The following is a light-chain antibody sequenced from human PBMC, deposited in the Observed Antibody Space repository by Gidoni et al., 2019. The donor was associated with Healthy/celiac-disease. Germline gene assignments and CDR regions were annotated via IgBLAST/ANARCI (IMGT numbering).Light chain of an antibody. CDR1: QSVSSSY. V-gene: IGKV3-20*01. CDR2: GAS. J-gene: IGKJ4*01. CDR3: QQYGSSPLT. Sequence: EIVLTQSPGTLSLSPGERAPISCRPSQSVSSSYLAWYQQKPGQAPRLLIYGASSRATGIPDRFSGSGSGTDFTLTISRLEPEDFAVYYCQQYGSSPLTFXGXTKVEIK.